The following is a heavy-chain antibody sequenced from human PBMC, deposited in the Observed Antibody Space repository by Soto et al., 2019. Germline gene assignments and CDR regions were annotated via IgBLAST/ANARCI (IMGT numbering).Heavy chain of an antibody. D-gene: IGHD6-19*01. CDR2: IYDSGST. V-gene: IGHV4-59*01. CDR1: GASISGNY. CDR3: ARYRRGTGWYYLDY. J-gene: IGHJ4*02. Sequence: SETLSLTCTVSGASISGNYWSWIRQPPGKDLEWIGYIYDSGSTNYSPSLQSRVTMSIDRSKNQFSLALTSATAADTAVYFCARYRRGTGWYYLDYWGQGILVTVPQ.